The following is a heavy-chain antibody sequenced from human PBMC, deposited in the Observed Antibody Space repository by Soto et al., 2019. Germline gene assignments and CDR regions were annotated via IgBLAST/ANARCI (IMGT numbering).Heavy chain of an antibody. CDR3: AREWELLPYYVMDV. Sequence: QVLLQESAPGLVKPSETLSLTCNVSGDSLSRNSYFWNWLRQPPGKGLEWIGYVSSAGKTKYNPSLEGRVTISVDTSKSQFSLKLTSVTSADTAVYFCAREWELLPYYVMDVWGQGTTVTVSS. D-gene: IGHD1-26*01. CDR2: VSSAGKT. J-gene: IGHJ6*02. CDR1: GDSLSRNSYF. V-gene: IGHV4-61*01.